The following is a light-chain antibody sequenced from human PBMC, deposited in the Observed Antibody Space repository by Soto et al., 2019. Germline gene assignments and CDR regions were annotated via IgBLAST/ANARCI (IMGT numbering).Light chain of an antibody. CDR3: QQRFTAMT. V-gene: IGKV3-11*01. Sequence: EIVLTQSPGTLSLSPGERATLSCRASQGVSKYLAWYQQRPGQAPRLLIYDASIRAPGIPARFSGSGSGTDFTLTISSLEPEDLAVYYCQQRFTAMTFGPGTRVDIK. J-gene: IGKJ3*01. CDR2: DAS. CDR1: QGVSKY.